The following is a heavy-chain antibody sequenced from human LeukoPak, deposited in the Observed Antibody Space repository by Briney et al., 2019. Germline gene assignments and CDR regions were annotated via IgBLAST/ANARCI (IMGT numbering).Heavy chain of an antibody. CDR3: ARVTYASYTDY. CDR2: IYYSGST. D-gene: IGHD2-2*02. Sequence: SETLSLTCTVSGGSISSSSYYWGWIRQPPGKGLEWIGSIYYSGSTYYNPSLKSRVTISVDTSKNQFSLKLSSVTAADTAVYYCARVTYASYTDYWGQGTLVTVSS. J-gene: IGHJ4*02. V-gene: IGHV4-39*07. CDR1: GGSISSSSYY.